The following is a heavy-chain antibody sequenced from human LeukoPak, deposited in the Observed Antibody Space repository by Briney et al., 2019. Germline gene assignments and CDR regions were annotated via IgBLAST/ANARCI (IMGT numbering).Heavy chain of an antibody. V-gene: IGHV3-72*01. J-gene: IGHJ3*02. Sequence: GGSLRLSCAASGFTFSDHYMDWVRQAPGKGLEWVGRTRNKANSYTTEYAASVKGRFTISRDDSKNSLYLQMNGLKSEDTAVYYCVRESGAAFDIWGQGTMVTAS. CDR2: TRNKANSYTT. CDR1: GFTFSDHY. D-gene: IGHD1-26*01. CDR3: VRESGAAFDI.